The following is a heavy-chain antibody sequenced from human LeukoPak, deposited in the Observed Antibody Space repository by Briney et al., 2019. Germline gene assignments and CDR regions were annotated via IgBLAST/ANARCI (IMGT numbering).Heavy chain of an antibody. Sequence: SETLPLTCAVYGGSFNTFYWSWIRQPPGKGLEWIGQINRYGSANYNPSLKSRVAISLDTSKNQFSLKVTSVTAADTAVYYCARDSPYSPHDSWGQGTLVTVSS. CDR2: INRYGSA. J-gene: IGHJ4*02. CDR1: GGSFNTFY. V-gene: IGHV4-34*01. CDR3: ARDSPYSPHDS. D-gene: IGHD4-11*01.